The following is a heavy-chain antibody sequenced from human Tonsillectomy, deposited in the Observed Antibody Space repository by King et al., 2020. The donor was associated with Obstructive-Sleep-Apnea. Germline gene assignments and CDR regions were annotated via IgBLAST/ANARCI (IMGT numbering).Heavy chain of an antibody. CDR3: SREGRREFDY. CDR1: GFTFSSYA. D-gene: IGHD6-6*01. Sequence: VQLVESGGGVVQPGRSLRLSCAASGFTFSSYAMHWVRQAPGKGLEWVAFISYDGSNKYYADSVKGRFTISRDNSKNTLYLQMNSLRAEDTAVYYCSREGRREFDYWGQGTLVTVSP. V-gene: IGHV3-30*04. J-gene: IGHJ4*02. CDR2: ISYDGSNK.